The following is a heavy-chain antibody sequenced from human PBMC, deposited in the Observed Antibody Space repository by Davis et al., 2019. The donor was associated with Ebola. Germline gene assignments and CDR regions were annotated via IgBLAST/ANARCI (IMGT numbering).Heavy chain of an antibody. J-gene: IGHJ4*02. D-gene: IGHD3-3*01. V-gene: IGHV4-34*01. CDR3: ASTVFGVAIPPYYFDY. Sequence: SETLSLTCAVYGGSFSGYYWSWIRQPPGKGLEWIGEINHSGSTNYKPSLKSRVTISVDTSKNQFSLKLSSVTAADTAVYYCASTVFGVAIPPYYFDYWGQGTLVTVSS. CDR2: INHSGST. CDR1: GGSFSGYY.